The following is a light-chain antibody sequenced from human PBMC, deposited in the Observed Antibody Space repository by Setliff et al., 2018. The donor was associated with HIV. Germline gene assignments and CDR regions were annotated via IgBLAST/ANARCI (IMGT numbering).Light chain of an antibody. J-gene: IGLJ2*01. CDR1: SSDIGGYNY. V-gene: IGLV2-14*01. CDR2: DVS. Sequence: QSALTQPASVSGSPGQPITISCTGTSSDIGGYNYVAWYQQHPGKAPKLMIYDVSKRPAGIPSRFSGSKSGNTASLTISGLQAEDEADYYCTSYISSSTLFGGGTKVTVL. CDR3: TSYISSSTL.